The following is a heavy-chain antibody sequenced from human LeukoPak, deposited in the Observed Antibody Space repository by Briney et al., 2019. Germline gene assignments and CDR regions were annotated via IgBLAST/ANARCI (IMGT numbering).Heavy chain of an antibody. J-gene: IGHJ6*04. Sequence: PGGSLRLSCAASGFTFSRYSMNWVRQAPGKGLEWVSYISSSGSTIYYADSVKGRFTISRDNAKSSLYLQMNSLRAEDTAVYYCAELGITMIGGVWGKGTTVTISS. D-gene: IGHD3-10*02. CDR1: GFTFSRYS. CDR2: ISSSGSTI. CDR3: AELGITMIGGV. V-gene: IGHV3-48*04.